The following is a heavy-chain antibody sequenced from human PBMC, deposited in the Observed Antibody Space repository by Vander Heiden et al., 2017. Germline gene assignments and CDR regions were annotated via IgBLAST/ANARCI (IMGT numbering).Heavy chain of an antibody. V-gene: IGHV3-23*01. Sequence: EVQLLESGGGLVQPGGSLRLSCAASGFIFSSYSMSWVRQAPGKGLEWVSTISGSGGSTYSADSVKGRFTISRDNSKNSLYLQMNSLRPEDTAVYYCAKVRSPETPDYGDYVTPDYWGQGTLVTVSS. CDR2: ISGSGGST. J-gene: IGHJ4*02. CDR1: GFIFSSYS. D-gene: IGHD4-17*01. CDR3: AKVRSPETPDYGDYVTPDY.